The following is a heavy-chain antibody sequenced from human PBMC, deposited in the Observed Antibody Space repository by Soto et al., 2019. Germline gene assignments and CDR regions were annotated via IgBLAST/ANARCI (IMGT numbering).Heavy chain of an antibody. CDR3: ERGQYDPRSCPYDYAMEV. CDR2: IYYSGST. Sequence: SETLSLTCTVYGGTVSIESHYWSCNPQTQGKGLEWIGYIYYSGSTNYNPSIKGRVTISVDKSKDQVSLRLRSVTRADTDVYYFERGQYDPRSCPYDYAMEVWGQGTRVTVSS. V-gene: IGHV4-61*01. CDR1: GGTVSIESHY. J-gene: IGHJ6*02. D-gene: IGHD3-10*01.